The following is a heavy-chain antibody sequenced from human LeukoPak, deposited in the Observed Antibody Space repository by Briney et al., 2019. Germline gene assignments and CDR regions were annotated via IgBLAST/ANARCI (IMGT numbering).Heavy chain of an antibody. CDR2: INAGNGNT. D-gene: IGHD1-1*01. CDR1: GYTFISYA. CDR3: ASLTGTSPVEYYGMDV. V-gene: IGHV1-3*01. J-gene: IGHJ6*02. Sequence: ASVKISCKTSGYTFISYAINWVRQAPGQGLEWMGWINAGNGNTKYSQKFQGRVTITRDTSASTAYMELSSLRSEDTAVYYCASLTGTSPVEYYGMDVWGQGTTVTVSS.